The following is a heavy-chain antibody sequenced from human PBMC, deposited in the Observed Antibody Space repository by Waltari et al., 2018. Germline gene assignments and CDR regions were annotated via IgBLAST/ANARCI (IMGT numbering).Heavy chain of an antibody. J-gene: IGHJ6*02. Sequence: QVRLAQSGAEVKKPGASLKVSCQPSGYISICHHIQWVRQARGRGLEWMGWINPRTGDAYYAQNFQDWFTMTRDTSISTAYMEGSRLTSDDTGVYYWARASGSTPWRYGLDVWGQGTTVTAS. D-gene: IGHD1-7*01. CDR2: INPRTGDA. CDR3: ARASGSTPWRYGLDV. V-gene: IGHV1-2*04. CDR1: GYISICHH.